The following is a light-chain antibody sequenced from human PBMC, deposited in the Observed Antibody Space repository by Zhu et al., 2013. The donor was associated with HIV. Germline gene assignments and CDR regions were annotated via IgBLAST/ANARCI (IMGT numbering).Light chain of an antibody. V-gene: IGKV3-11*01. CDR2: EAS. CDR1: QSIDRS. J-gene: IGKJ2*01. CDR3: QQRTNWPPRYT. Sequence: EMVLTQSPATLPLSSGERATLSCRASQSIDRSLAWYQQKPGRAPRLLLFEASIRATGIPARFSGSGSGTDFTLTISSLEPEDFAVYYCQQRTNWPPRYTFGQGTRLEIK.